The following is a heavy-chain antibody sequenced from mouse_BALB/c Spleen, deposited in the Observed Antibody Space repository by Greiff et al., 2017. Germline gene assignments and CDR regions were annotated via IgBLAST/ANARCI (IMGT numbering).Heavy chain of an antibody. CDR2: IDPENGDT. V-gene: IGHV14-4*02. J-gene: IGHJ2*01. CDR3: EAWGGDYISFDT. D-gene: IGHD2-13*01. CDR1: GFNIKDYY. Sequence: VQLQQSGAELVRSGASVKLSCTASGFNIKDYYMHWVKQRPEQGLEWIGWIDPENGDTEYAPKFQGKATMTADTSSNTAYLQLSSLTSEDTAVYYCEAWGGDYISFDTWGEGTTLSVSP.